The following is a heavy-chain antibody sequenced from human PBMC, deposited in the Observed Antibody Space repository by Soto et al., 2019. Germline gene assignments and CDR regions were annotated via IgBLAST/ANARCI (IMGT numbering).Heavy chain of an antibody. CDR3: AIGTFGRGWAS. Sequence: PGGSLRLSCAASGFSFSNYGLNWVRQAPGKGLEWVSGMSGSTGTTDYADSVKGRFTISRDNLKNTLYVQMNSLRGEDTAVYYCAIGTFGRGWASWGQGTLVTVSS. CDR2: MSGSTGTT. J-gene: IGHJ4*02. D-gene: IGHD3-16*01. V-gene: IGHV3-23*01. CDR1: GFSFSNYG.